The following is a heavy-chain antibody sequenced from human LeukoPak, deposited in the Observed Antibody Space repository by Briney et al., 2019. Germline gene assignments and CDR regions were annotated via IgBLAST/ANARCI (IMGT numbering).Heavy chain of an antibody. J-gene: IGHJ6*03. CDR2: IWYDGSIK. D-gene: IGHD4-11*01. CDR1: GFLFSDYG. CDR3: ARGPANSNFGDIYYYYMDV. Sequence: PGRSLRLSCAASGFLFSDYGMHWVRRAPGKGLEWVAVIWYDGSIKYYADSVKGRFTISRDNSKNTLYLQMNSLRAEDTAVYYCARGPANSNFGDIYYYYMDVWGKGTTVTVSS. V-gene: IGHV3-33*01.